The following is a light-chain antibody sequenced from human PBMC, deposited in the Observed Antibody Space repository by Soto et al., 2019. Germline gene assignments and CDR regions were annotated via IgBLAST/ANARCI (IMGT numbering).Light chain of an antibody. CDR2: DVS. CDR3: SSYATGSTLV. CDR1: ASDVGGYNF. Sequence: QSVLTQPASVSGALGQSITISCAGTASDVGGYNFVSWYQHHPGKAPKLIICDVSNRPSGASDRFSGSKSGNTASLTISGLQPEDEADYYCSSYATGSTLVLGTGTKLTVL. J-gene: IGLJ1*01. V-gene: IGLV2-14*03.